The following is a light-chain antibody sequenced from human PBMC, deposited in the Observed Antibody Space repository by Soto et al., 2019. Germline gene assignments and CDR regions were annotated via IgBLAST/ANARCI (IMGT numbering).Light chain of an antibody. V-gene: IGLV8-61*01. Sequence: QAVVTQEPSFSVSPGGTVTLTCGLASGSVSTTYLPSWYQQTPGQAPRTLIYNTNTRSFGVPDRFSGSILGNKAALTITGAQADDVSDYYCMLHVGSGISVFGGGTKVTVL. J-gene: IGLJ2*01. CDR2: NTN. CDR1: SGSVSTTYL. CDR3: MLHVGSGISV.